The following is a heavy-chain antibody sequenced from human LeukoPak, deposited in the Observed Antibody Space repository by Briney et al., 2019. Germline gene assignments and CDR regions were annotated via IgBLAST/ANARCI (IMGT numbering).Heavy chain of an antibody. D-gene: IGHD1-26*01. CDR3: ARTSGSYASIWYFDL. CDR1: GYTFTGYH. Sequence: ASVKVSCRASGYTFTGYHMHWVRQAPGQGLEWMGWINTNTGNPTYAQGFTGRFVFSLDTSVSTAYLQISSLKAEDTAVYYCARTSGSYASIWYFDLWGRGTLVTVSS. CDR2: INTNTGNP. V-gene: IGHV7-4-1*02. J-gene: IGHJ2*01.